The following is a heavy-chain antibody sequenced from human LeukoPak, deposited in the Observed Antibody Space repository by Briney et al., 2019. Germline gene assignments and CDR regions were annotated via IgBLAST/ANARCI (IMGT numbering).Heavy chain of an antibody. Sequence: SETLSPTCTVSGGSISSYYWSWIRQPPGKGLEWIGYIYYSGSTNYNPPLKSRVTISVDTSKNQFSLKLSSVTAADTAVYYCARDAVGGAFDIWGQGTMVTVSS. V-gene: IGHV4-59*01. J-gene: IGHJ3*02. D-gene: IGHD2-2*01. CDR3: ARDAVGGAFDI. CDR1: GGSISSYY. CDR2: IYYSGST.